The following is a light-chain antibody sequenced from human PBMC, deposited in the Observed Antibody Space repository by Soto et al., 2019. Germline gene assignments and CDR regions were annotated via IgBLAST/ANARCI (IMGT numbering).Light chain of an antibody. CDR2: GAS. CDR3: QQTHAVPLT. Sequence: QMTKSSSSLSASVGGRVTITYRASQPISNYLNWYQQKAGEAPKVLIFGASSLQSGVPSKFSGSGYGTDFTLIINNLHPDDFATYYCQQTHAVPLTFGQGTLLEI. J-gene: IGKJ5*01. CDR1: QPISNY. V-gene: IGKV1-39*01.